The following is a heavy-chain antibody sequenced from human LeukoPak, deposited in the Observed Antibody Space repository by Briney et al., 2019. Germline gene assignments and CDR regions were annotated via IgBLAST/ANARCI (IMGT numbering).Heavy chain of an antibody. D-gene: IGHD5-18*01. CDR1: GGSFSGYY. V-gene: IGHV4-34*01. Sequence: SETLSLTCAVYGGSFSGYYWSWIRQPPGKGLEWIGEINHSGSTNYNPSLKSRVTISVDTSENQFSLKLSSVTAADTAVYYCARDRGVYSYGYIRYFDYWGQGTLVTVSS. CDR2: INHSGST. CDR3: ARDRGVYSYGYIRYFDY. J-gene: IGHJ4*02.